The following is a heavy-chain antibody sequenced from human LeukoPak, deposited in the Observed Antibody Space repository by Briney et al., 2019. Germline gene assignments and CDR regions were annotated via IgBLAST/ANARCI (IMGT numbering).Heavy chain of an antibody. J-gene: IGHJ5*02. CDR1: GYTFTDYD. CDR2: VDPDDGET. D-gene: IGHD3-16*01. Sequence: GASVKVSCKASGYTFTDYDIHWVQQAPGKGLEWVGRVDPDDGETIYAEKFQGKVTMTADTSIDTAYLELSSLRSEDTAAYFCAIALQGESPPGGIDPWGQGTLVTVSS. V-gene: IGHV1-69-2*01. CDR3: AIALQGESPPGGIDP.